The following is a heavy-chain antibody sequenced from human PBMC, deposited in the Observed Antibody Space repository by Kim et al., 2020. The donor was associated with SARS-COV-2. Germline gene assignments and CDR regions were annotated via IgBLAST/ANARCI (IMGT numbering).Heavy chain of an antibody. J-gene: IGHJ6*02. CDR1: GYTFTSYA. V-gene: IGHV1-3*01. Sequence: ASVKVSCKASGYTFTSYAIHWVRQAPGQRLEWMGWINLGNGNTKYSQKFQGRVTITRDTSASTAYMELSSLRSEDTAVYYCARDIVLMVYALYYYHYYGMDVWGQGTTVTVSS. D-gene: IGHD2-8*01. CDR3: ARDIVLMVYALYYYHYYGMDV. CDR2: INLGNGNT.